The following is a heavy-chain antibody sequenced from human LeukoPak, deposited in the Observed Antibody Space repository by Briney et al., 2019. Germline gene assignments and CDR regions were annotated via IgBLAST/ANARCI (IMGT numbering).Heavy chain of an antibody. CDR1: GYTFSGYY. CDR3: ARISIAASGTGDY. D-gene: IGHD6-13*01. Sequence: ASVKVSCKASGYTFSGYYMHWLRQAPGQGLEWMGWINPNSGGTNYAQKFQGRVTITRDTSISTAYMELSRLTSDDTAVYYCARISIAASGTGDYWGQGTLVTVSS. V-gene: IGHV1-2*02. CDR2: INPNSGGT. J-gene: IGHJ4*02.